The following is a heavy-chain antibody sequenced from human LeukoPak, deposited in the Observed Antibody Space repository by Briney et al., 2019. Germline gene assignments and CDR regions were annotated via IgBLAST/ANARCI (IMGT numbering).Heavy chain of an antibody. Sequence: PGGSLRLSCAAAEVNFSNYWVHWVRQAPGKGLVWVSGINRDGSTTKYADSVKGRFTVSRDNAKNTLNLQMNSLRAEDTAVYYCARDKKSGESSEIDYWGQGTLVTVSS. D-gene: IGHD3-10*01. V-gene: IGHV3-74*03. CDR3: ARDKKSGESSEIDY. J-gene: IGHJ4*02. CDR1: EVNFSNYW. CDR2: INRDGSTT.